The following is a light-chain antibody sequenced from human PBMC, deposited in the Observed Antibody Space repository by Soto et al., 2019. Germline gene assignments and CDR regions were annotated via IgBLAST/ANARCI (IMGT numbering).Light chain of an antibody. Sequence: EVVLAQSPGTLSLSPGERATLSCRASQTVGTTYLAWYQHKPGQAPRLLIYGASTRATGIPDRFSGSGSGTDFTLTISRLEPEDFAVYYCRQYGRSLVFAVGGGTKVDIK. V-gene: IGKV3-20*01. CDR3: RQYGRSLVFA. CDR1: QTVGTTY. CDR2: GAS. J-gene: IGKJ4*01.